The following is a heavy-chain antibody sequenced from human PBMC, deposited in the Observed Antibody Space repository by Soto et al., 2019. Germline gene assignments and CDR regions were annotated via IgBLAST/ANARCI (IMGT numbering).Heavy chain of an antibody. D-gene: IGHD2-2*01. CDR2: IIPISETT. V-gene: IGHV1-69*01. J-gene: IGHJ6*02. CDR1: GGTFSSYA. CDR3: ARSQGSSTSLEIYYYYYYGMDV. Sequence: QEQLVQSGAEVKKPGSPVKVSCKASGGTFSSYAISWVRQAPGQGLEWMGGIIPISETTNYAQKFQGRVTITADESKSTAYMELSSLRSEDTAVYYCARSQGSSTSLEIYYYYYYGMDVWGQGTTVTVSS.